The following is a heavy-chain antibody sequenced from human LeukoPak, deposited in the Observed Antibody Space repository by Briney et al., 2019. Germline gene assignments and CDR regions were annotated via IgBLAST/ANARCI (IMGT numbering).Heavy chain of an antibody. CDR3: ARGLVEMATIYFDY. Sequence: GGSLRLSCAASGFTVSSTYMSWVRQAPGKGLEWVAVIFSGGRTYYTDSVKGRFTISRDTSKNTLYLQMNSLRVEDTAVYYCARGLVEMATIYFDYWGQGTLVTVSS. D-gene: IGHD5-24*01. V-gene: IGHV3-66*01. CDR2: IFSGGRT. J-gene: IGHJ4*02. CDR1: GFTVSSTY.